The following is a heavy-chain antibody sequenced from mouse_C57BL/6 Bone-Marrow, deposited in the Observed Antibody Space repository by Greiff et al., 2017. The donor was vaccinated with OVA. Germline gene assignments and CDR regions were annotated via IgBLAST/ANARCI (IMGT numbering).Heavy chain of an antibody. CDR1: GYTFTSYW. V-gene: IGHV1-64*01. D-gene: IGHD4-1*01. CDR3: ARSNWRAMDD. CDR2: IHPNSGST. J-gene: IGHJ4*01. Sequence: VQLQQPGAELVKPGASVKLSCKASGYTFTSYWMHWVKQRPGQGLEWIGMIHPNSGSTNYNEKFKSKATLTVDKSSSTAYMQLSSLTSEVSAVYYCARSNWRAMDDWGQGTSVTVSS.